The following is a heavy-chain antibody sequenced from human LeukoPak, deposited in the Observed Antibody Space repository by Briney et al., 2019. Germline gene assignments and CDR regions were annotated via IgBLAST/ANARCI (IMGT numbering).Heavy chain of an antibody. J-gene: IGHJ6*03. D-gene: IGHD6-13*01. Sequence: SETLSLTCTVSGGSISSYYWSWIRQPPGKGLEWIGYIYYSGSTNYNPSLKSRVTISVDTSKNQFSLKLSSVTAADTAVYYCARSDSSSWGYYYYYYTDVWGKGTTVTVSS. CDR2: IYYSGST. CDR3: ARSDSSSWGYYYYYYTDV. V-gene: IGHV4-59*01. CDR1: GGSISSYY.